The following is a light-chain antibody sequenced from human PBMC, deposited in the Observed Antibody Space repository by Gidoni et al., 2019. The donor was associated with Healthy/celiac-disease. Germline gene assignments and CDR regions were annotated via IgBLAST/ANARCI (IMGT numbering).Light chain of an antibody. J-gene: IGKJ5*01. V-gene: IGKV1-39*01. CDR2: AAS. CDR3: QQCYSTLSIT. CDR1: QSISSY. Sequence: EIQITKAPSSLSASVGDRATITCRASQSISSYLKWYQQNPGKAPKLLIYAASSLPSGVPSRFSGSGSGTDFTLTISSLQPEDFATYYCQQCYSTLSITFGQXTRLEIK.